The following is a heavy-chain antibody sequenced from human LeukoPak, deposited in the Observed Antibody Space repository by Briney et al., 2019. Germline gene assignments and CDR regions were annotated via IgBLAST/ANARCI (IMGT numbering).Heavy chain of an antibody. J-gene: IGHJ4*02. D-gene: IGHD6-13*01. Sequence: SETLSLTCTVSGGSISSSSYYWGWIRQPPGKGLEWIGSIYYSGSTNYNPSLKSRVTISLHPSKNQFSLKLPSVTAADSAVYYCATSSWPRDANFDYWGQGTLVTVSS. CDR3: ATSSWPRDANFDY. CDR1: GGSISSSSYY. CDR2: IYYSGST. V-gene: IGHV4-39*07.